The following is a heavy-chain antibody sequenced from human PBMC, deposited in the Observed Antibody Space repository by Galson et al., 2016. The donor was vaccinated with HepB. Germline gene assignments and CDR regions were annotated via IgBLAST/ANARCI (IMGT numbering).Heavy chain of an antibody. D-gene: IGHD5-12*01. CDR2: ISSSTYI. Sequence: SLRLSCAASGFTFSRYTMNWVRRAPGKGLEWVSSISSSTYIYYTDSMKGRFTISRDNAKKALYLQMRSLRAEDTAVYYCERESSGYDYDFDIWGQGKMVTVSS. CDR1: GFTFSRYT. CDR3: ERESSGYDYDFDI. J-gene: IGHJ3*02. V-gene: IGHV3-21*01.